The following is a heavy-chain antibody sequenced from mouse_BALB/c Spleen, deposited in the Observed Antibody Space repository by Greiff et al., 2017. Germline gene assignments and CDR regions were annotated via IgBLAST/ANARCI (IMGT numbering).Heavy chain of an antibody. CDR2: ISYSGST. V-gene: IGHV3-2*02. Sequence: EVQLVESGPGLVKPSQSLSLTCTVTGYSITSDYAWNWIRQFPGNKLEWMGYISYSGSTSYNPSLKSRISITRDTSKNQFFLQLNSVTTEDTATYYCARWMDDGYYWYFDVWGAGTTVTVSS. J-gene: IGHJ1*01. CDR1: GYSITSDYA. D-gene: IGHD2-3*01. CDR3: ARWMDDGYYWYFDV.